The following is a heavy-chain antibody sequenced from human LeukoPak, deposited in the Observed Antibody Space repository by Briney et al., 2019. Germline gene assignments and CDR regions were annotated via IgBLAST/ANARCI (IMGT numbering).Heavy chain of an antibody. Sequence: GGSLRLSCAASGFTFSSYSMNWVRQAPGKGLEWVSSISSSSSYIYYADSVKGRLTISRDNAKNSLYLQMNSLRAEDTAVYYCARRRSCSGGSCYEDFHYWGQGTLVTVSS. D-gene: IGHD2-15*01. V-gene: IGHV3-21*01. CDR3: ARRRSCSGGSCYEDFHY. CDR1: GFTFSSYS. CDR2: ISSSSSYI. J-gene: IGHJ4*02.